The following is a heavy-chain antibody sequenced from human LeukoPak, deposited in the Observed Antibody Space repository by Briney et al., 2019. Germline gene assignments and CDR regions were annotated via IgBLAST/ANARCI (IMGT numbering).Heavy chain of an antibody. Sequence: SETLSLTCTVSGGSISIYYWSWIRQPPGKGLEGIGYINYSGSTNYNPSLKSRVTISVDTSENQFSLRLTSVTAADTAVYYCARDQSGGIYRYTFDIWGQGTKVTVSS. CDR3: ARDQSGGIYRYTFDI. CDR1: GGSISIYY. V-gene: IGHV4-59*01. CDR2: INYSGST. D-gene: IGHD2-15*01. J-gene: IGHJ3*02.